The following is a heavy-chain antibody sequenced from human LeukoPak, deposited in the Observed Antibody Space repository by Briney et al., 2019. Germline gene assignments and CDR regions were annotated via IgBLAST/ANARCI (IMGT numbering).Heavy chain of an antibody. CDR3: ARVYYSSSYDYWYFDL. D-gene: IGHD6-13*01. CDR2: IFYSGST. CDR1: SGSISTSNYY. V-gene: IGHV4-39*07. J-gene: IGHJ2*01. Sequence: SETLSLTCTVSSGSISTSNYYWGWVRQPPGKALEWIGNIFYSGSTNYNPSLKSRVTISVDTSKNQFSLKLSSVTAADTAVYYCARVYYSSSYDYWYFDLWGRGTLVTVSS.